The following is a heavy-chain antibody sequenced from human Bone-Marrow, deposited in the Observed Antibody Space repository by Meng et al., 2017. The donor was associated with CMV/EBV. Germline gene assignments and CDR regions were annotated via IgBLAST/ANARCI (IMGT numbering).Heavy chain of an antibody. CDR2: ISTYNGNT. Sequence: ASVKVSCKASGYTFNAYGISWVRQAPGQGLEWMGWISTYNGNTNYAQKVQGRVTMTTATSTSTVYMELRSLRSDDTAVYYCAARRGGMDVWGQGTTVTVSS. V-gene: IGHV1-18*04. CDR3: AARRGGMDV. J-gene: IGHJ6*02. D-gene: IGHD3-10*01. CDR1: GYTFNAYG.